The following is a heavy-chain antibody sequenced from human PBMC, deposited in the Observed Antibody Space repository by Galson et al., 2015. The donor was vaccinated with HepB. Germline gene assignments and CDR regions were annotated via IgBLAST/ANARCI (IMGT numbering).Heavy chain of an antibody. CDR1: GYTFTGYY. D-gene: IGHD3-10*01. CDR2: INPNSGGT. Sequence: SVKVSCKASGYTFTGYYMHWVRQAPGQGLEWMGRINPNSGGTNYAQKFQGRVTMTRDTSISTAYMELSRLRSDDTAVYYCARLRSSPGSYYPWGQGTLVTVSS. J-gene: IGHJ5*02. CDR3: ARLRSSPGSYYP. V-gene: IGHV1-2*06.